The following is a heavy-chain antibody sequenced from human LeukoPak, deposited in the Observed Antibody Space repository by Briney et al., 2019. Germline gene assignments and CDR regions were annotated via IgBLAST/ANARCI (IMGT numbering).Heavy chain of an antibody. Sequence: PGRSLRLSCAASGFTFSSYAMHWVRQAPGKGLEWVAVISYDGSNKYYADSVKGRFTISRDNSKNTLYLQMNSLRAEDTAVYYCARSWSYLDYWGQGTLVTGFS. CDR3: ARSWSYLDY. D-gene: IGHD3-10*01. CDR2: ISYDGSNK. J-gene: IGHJ4*02. V-gene: IGHV3-30-3*01. CDR1: GFTFSSYA.